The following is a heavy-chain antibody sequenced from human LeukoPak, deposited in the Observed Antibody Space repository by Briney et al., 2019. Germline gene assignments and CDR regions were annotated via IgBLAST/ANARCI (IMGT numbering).Heavy chain of an antibody. Sequence: SETLSLTCTVSGDSITSGVYFWTWIRQPPGKGLEWIGYIYHRGSTDANPSLKSRATISLDTSNNQFSLSLSSVTAADTAVYFCAREDSVTKAFDYWGQGTLVTVSS. D-gene: IGHD4-17*01. CDR2: IYHRGST. J-gene: IGHJ4*02. CDR3: AREDSVTKAFDY. V-gene: IGHV4-31*03. CDR1: GDSITSGVYF.